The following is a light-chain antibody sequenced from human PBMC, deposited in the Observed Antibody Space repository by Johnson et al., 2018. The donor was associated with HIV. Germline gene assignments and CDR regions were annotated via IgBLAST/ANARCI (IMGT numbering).Light chain of an antibody. V-gene: IGLV1-51*02. J-gene: IGLJ1*01. CDR2: KDN. CDR1: NSTIGNNF. Sequence: QSVLTQPPSVSAAPGQKVTISCSGSNSTIGNNFVSWYQVLPGTAPKLLIYKDNERPSGIPDRFSGYKSGTSATLGITGLQTGDEADYYCGTWDSSLSTGGVFGTGTKVTVL. CDR3: GTWDSSLSTGGV.